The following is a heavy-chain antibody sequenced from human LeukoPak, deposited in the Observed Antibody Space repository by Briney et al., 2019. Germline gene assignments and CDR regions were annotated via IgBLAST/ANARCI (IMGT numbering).Heavy chain of an antibody. D-gene: IGHD2-2*01. CDR1: GYTFTSYY. V-gene: IGHV1-46*03. Sequence: GASVKVSCKASGYTFTSYYMHWVRQAPGQGLEWMGIINPSGGSTSYAQKFQGRVTMTRDTSTGTVYMELSSLRSEDTAVYYCARGGYCSSTSCYPKLYNWFDPWGQGTLVTVSS. CDR2: INPSGGST. J-gene: IGHJ5*02. CDR3: ARGGYCSSTSCYPKLYNWFDP.